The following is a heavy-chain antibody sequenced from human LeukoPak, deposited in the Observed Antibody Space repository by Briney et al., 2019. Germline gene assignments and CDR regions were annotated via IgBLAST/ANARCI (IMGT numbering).Heavy chain of an antibody. CDR3: ARDREVVTAKAQMDV. CDR1: GFTVSSNY. CDR2: IYNDANT. D-gene: IGHD2-21*02. Sequence: GGSLRLSCAASGFTVSSNYMSWVRQAPGKGLEWVSVIYNDANTYYTDSVEGRFTISRDNSKNTVFLHMNSLRAEDAAVYYCARDREVVTAKAQMDVWGKGTTVTVSS. J-gene: IGHJ6*04. V-gene: IGHV3-53*01.